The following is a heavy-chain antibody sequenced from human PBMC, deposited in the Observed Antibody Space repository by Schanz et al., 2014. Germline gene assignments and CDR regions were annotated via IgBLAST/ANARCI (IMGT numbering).Heavy chain of an antibody. CDR3: AKDHPSSGWPAFDV. Sequence: EVQLLESGGGLVQPGGSLRLSCVASGFTFFGSFAMSWVRQAPGKGLEWVSGMSGSGGDTYPADSVKGRFTISRDNSNNTLYLQMKSLRAEDTAVYYCAKDHPSSGWPAFDVWGQGTQVTVSS. V-gene: IGHV3-23*01. CDR1: GFTFFGSFA. J-gene: IGHJ4*02. CDR2: MSGSGGDT. D-gene: IGHD6-19*01.